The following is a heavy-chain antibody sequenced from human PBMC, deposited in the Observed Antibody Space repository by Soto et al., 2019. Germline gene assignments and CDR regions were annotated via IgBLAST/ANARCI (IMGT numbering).Heavy chain of an antibody. Sequence: EVQLVESGGGLVKPGGSLRLSCAASGFTFSDYDMTWVRQAPGKGLEWVSSITSNSIYKCSADSLKGRFTISRDNAKNTLFLQINSLRAEDTAVYYCARDLSGGNYYYHGLDVWGQGTTVTVSS. D-gene: IGHD1-26*01. V-gene: IGHV3-21*01. CDR3: ARDLSGGNYYYHGLDV. CDR2: ITSNSIYK. J-gene: IGHJ6*02. CDR1: GFTFSDYD.